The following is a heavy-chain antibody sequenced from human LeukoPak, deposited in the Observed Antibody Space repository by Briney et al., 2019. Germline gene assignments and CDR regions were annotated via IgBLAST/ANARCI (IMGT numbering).Heavy chain of an antibody. J-gene: IGHJ6*02. V-gene: IGHV5-51*01. CDR2: IYPGDSDT. Sequence: GESLQISCQGSGYSFTSYWIGWVRQMPGKGLEWMGIIYPGDSDTRYSPSFQGQVTISADKSISTAYLQWSSLKASDTAMYYCARPPYSNSGGMDVWGQGTTVTVSS. CDR1: GYSFTSYW. CDR3: ARPPYSNSGGMDV. D-gene: IGHD4-11*01.